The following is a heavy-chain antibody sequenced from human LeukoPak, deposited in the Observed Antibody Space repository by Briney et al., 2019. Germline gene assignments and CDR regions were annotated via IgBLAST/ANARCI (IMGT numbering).Heavy chain of an antibody. CDR2: IKYDGSYT. J-gene: IGHJ4*02. V-gene: IGHV3-74*01. D-gene: IGHD2-2*01. CDR3: ARDSSSVPEY. Sequence: GGSLRLSCAASGLTFSSHWMHWVRQGPGKGLVWLSRIKYDGSYTSYADSVKGRFTVSRDNAKNTLYLQMNSLRAEDTAVYYCARDSSSVPEYWGQGTPVTVSS. CDR1: GLTFSSHW.